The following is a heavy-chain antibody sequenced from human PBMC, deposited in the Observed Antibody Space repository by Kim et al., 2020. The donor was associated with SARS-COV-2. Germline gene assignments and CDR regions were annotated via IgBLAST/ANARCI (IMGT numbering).Heavy chain of an antibody. J-gene: IGHJ5*02. D-gene: IGHD3-9*01. CDR3: ARHSYYDILTGYYICWFDP. V-gene: IGHV4-39*01. Sequence: RVTISVDTSKNQFSLKLSSVTAADTAVYYCARHSYYDILTGYYICWFDPWGQGTLVTVSS.